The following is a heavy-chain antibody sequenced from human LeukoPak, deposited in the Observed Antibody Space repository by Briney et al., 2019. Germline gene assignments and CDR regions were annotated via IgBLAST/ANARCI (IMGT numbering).Heavy chain of an antibody. V-gene: IGHV3-30*03. J-gene: IGHJ6*02. CDR3: ASRSAAYYYYGMDV. CDR1: GFTFSSKS. Sequence: AGGSLRLSCAASGFTFSSKSMNWVRQAPGKRLEWVAVISYDGSNKYYADSVKGRFTISRDNSKNTLYLQMNSLRAEDTAVYYCASRSAAYYYYGMDVWGQGTTVTVSS. CDR2: ISYDGSNK.